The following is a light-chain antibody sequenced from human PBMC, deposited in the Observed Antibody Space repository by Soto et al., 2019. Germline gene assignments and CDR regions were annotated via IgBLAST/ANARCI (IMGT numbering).Light chain of an antibody. CDR3: QQVKSYPRT. CDR1: QTISNS. J-gene: IGKJ4*01. V-gene: IGKV1-5*01. CDR2: EES. Sequence: DIQVTQSPSTLSASVGDRVTITCRISQTISNSLAWYQQKPGNPPRLLIYEESTLHSGVPSRFSGRKVGTQFILTIDSLQPEDFATYYCQQVKSYPRTFGGGTKVDIK.